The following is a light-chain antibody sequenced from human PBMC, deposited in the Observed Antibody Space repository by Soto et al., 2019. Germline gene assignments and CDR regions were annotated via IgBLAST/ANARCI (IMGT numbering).Light chain of an antibody. CDR3: QQRSKWPPIT. CDR2: DTS. J-gene: IGKJ5*01. Sequence: IVLTQSPATLSLSPGERATLSCRASQSVSIFLAWYQQKPGQAPRLLIFDTSNRATGIPDRFSGSGSGTDFTLTISSLEPEDFAVYYCQQRSKWPPITFGQGTRLEIK. CDR1: QSVSIF. V-gene: IGKV3-11*01.